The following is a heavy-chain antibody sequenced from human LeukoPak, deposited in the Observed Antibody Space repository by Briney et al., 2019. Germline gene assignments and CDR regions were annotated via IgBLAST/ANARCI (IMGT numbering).Heavy chain of an antibody. CDR3: ATGGGSGSNYYNGMDV. Sequence: TGGSLRLSCAGSRFSFSDYYMSWIRHAPGKGMEWLAYISSSGSNTNYADSVKGRFTISRDNAKNSLYLQMNSLRAEDTAVYYCATGGGSGSNYYNGMDVWGQGTTLTVSS. D-gene: IGHD3-10*01. J-gene: IGHJ6*02. V-gene: IGHV3-11*05. CDR2: ISSSGSNT. CDR1: RFSFSDYY.